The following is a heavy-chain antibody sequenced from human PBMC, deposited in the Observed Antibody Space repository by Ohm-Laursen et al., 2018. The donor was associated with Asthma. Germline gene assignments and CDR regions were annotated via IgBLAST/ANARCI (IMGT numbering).Heavy chain of an antibody. D-gene: IGHD1-26*01. J-gene: IGHJ3*02. CDR1: GFTFGTYG. V-gene: IGHV3-30*03. Sequence: SLRLSCTASGFTFGTYGMHWVRQAPGKGLEWVAVISYDGSKKYYADSVQGRFTISRDNPKSTLYLQMNSLRDEDTAVYYCARDGRRNIVGATNAFDIWGQGTMVTVSS. CDR3: ARDGRRNIVGATNAFDI. CDR2: ISYDGSKK.